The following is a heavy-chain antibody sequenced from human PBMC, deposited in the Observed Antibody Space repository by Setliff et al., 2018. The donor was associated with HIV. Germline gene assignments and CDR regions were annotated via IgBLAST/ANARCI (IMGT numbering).Heavy chain of an antibody. CDR1: GYSFINHA. CDR3: ARDGCSGQRCYLFNWFDP. CDR2: INVGGGKT. Sequence: GASVKVSCKASGYSFINHAMHWVRQAPGQRLEWMGWINVGGGKTQYSQEFQGRVTITRDTSATTAYMELSSLTSEDTAVYYCARDGCSGQRCYLFNWFDPWGQGTLVTVSS. J-gene: IGHJ5*02. V-gene: IGHV1-3*01. D-gene: IGHD2-15*01.